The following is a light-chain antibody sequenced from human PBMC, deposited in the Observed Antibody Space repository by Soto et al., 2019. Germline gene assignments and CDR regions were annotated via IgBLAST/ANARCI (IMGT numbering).Light chain of an antibody. Sequence: DIQMTQSPSSLSASVGDRVTITCRASQGISNSLAWYQQNAGKSPKLLIYAASNLQSGVQSRFSGSGSGTDFSLTISSRQPEDVATYYCQTYNSARVTFGGGTKVEIK. CDR2: AAS. J-gene: IGKJ4*02. CDR1: QGISNS. V-gene: IGKV1-27*01. CDR3: QTYNSARVT.